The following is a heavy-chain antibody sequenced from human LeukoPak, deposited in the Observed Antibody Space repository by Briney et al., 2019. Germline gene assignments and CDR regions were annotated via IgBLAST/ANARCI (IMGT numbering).Heavy chain of an antibody. CDR2: IKEDGSDN. V-gene: IGHV3-7*04. J-gene: IGHJ4*02. D-gene: IGHD3-16*01. CDR3: IRGGMWVSDY. Sequence: GGSLRLSCAASGFTFNTYWMSWVRQAPGKGLEWVATIKEDGSDNYHVGSVRGRFDISRDNAKNSVFLQMSSLRADDTAVYYCIRGGMWVSDYWGQGTLVTVSS. CDR1: GFTFNTYW.